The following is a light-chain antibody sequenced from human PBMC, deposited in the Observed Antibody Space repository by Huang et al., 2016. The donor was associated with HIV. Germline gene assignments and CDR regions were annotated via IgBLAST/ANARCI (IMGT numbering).Light chain of an antibody. CDR3: QQHNKWPLT. V-gene: IGKV3-15*01. Sequence: EMVMTQSPATLSVSPGETATLAGRASQTISNNLAWYQHKPGQTPRLLIYGASTRAAGVPARFSGSGSGTEFTLTINSLQSEDSAVYYCQQHNKWPLTFGGGTKVEIK. CDR1: QTISNN. J-gene: IGKJ4*01. CDR2: GAS.